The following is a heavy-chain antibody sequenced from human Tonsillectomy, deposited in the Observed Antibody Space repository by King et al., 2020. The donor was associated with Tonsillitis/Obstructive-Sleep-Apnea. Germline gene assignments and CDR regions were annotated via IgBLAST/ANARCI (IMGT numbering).Heavy chain of an antibody. Sequence: VQLVESGGGVVQPGRSLRLSCAASGFTFSSYGMHWVRQAPGKGLEWVAVIWFAGRNKYYADSVKGRFTISRDNSKNTLYLQMNSLRAEDTAGYYCARGWVYCSSTSGHDSDYYNYMDVGGKGTTVTVPS. D-gene: IGHD2-2*01. J-gene: IGHJ6*03. CDR3: ARGWVYCSSTSGHDSDYYNYMDV. V-gene: IGHV3-33*01. CDR2: IWFAGRNK. CDR1: GFTFSSYG.